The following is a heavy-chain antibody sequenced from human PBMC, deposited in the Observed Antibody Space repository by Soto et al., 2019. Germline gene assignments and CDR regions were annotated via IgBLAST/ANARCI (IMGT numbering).Heavy chain of an antibody. J-gene: IGHJ3*02. V-gene: IGHV3-9*01. D-gene: IGHD3-3*01. CDR2: ISWNSGSI. CDR3: AKGVLRFLEWPLLDAFDI. CDR1: GFIFDDYA. Sequence: PGGSLRLSCEASGFIFDDYAMHWVRQAPGRGLEWVSGISWNSGSIGYADSVKGRFTISRDNAKNSLYLRMNSLRAEDTALYYCAKGVLRFLEWPLLDAFDIWGQGTMVTVSS.